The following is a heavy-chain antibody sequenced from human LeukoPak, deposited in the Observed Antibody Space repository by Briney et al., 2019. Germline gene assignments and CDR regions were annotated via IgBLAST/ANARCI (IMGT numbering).Heavy chain of an antibody. CDR2: INPSGGST. J-gene: IGHJ4*02. CDR1: GYSFTTYY. V-gene: IGHV1-46*01. Sequence: ASVKVSCKASGYSFTTYYMHWVRQAPGQGPEWMGIINPSGGSTNYGQKFQGRVTMTRDTSTSTVYMELSSLRSEDSAVYYCARWVLAGGYFDYWGQGTVVTVSS. D-gene: IGHD2-15*01. CDR3: ARWVLAGGYFDY.